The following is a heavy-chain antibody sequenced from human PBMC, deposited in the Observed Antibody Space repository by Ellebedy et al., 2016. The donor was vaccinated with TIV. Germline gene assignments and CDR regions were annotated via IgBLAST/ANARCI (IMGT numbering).Heavy chain of an antibody. J-gene: IGHJ4*02. CDR1: GYNFINYW. D-gene: IGHD2-2*01. CDR2: IYSGDSST. Sequence: GESLKISCKGFGYNFINYWIAWVRQVPGKGLEWMGIIYSGDSSTRYNPSFQGQVTVSVDTSINSAYLQWNSQKASDSAMYYCARLARGGRTTSAAYFDFWGQGTLVTVSS. V-gene: IGHV5-51*01. CDR3: ARLARGGRTTSAAYFDF.